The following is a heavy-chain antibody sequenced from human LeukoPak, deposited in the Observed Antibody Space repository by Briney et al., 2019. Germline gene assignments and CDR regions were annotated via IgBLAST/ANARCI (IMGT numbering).Heavy chain of an antibody. D-gene: IGHD2-15*01. CDR2: IYYSGST. Sequence: SETLSLTCTVSGGSISSGIYYWNWIRQSPGKGLEWIGYIYYSGSTNYNPSLKSRVTISIDTSKSQFSLKLRSVTAADTAVYYCARGSTQYYSGGSCSLDPWGQGTLVTVSS. CDR3: ARGSTQYYSGGSCSLDP. J-gene: IGHJ5*02. V-gene: IGHV4-61*01. CDR1: GGSISSGIYY.